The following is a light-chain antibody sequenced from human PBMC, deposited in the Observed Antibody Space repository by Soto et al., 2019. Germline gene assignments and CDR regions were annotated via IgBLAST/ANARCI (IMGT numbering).Light chain of an antibody. CDR3: CSYADTYVE. Sequence: QSVLTQPRSVSGSPGQSVAISCTGTSSYVGAYNYVSWYQQHPDKAPKLMIYDVDKRPSGVPDRFSGSKSGNTASLTISGLQAEDEADYYCCSYADTYVELGGGTKLTVL. CDR1: SSYVGAYNY. J-gene: IGLJ2*01. CDR2: DVD. V-gene: IGLV2-11*01.